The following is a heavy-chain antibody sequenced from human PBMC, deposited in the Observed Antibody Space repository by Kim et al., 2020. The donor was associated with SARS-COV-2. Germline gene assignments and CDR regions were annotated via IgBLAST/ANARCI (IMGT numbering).Heavy chain of an antibody. V-gene: IGHV3-23*01. CDR3: VRNSGWYDF. Sequence: GGSLRLSCVTSGFSFSRNDMTWVRQAPGKGLEWVATFLGDGGNSYHVDSVKGRFTMSRDDSEKAVYLQMRSLRVEDTATYYCVRNSGWYDFWGQGLLVTVSS. D-gene: IGHD1-26*01. CDR2: FLGDGGNS. CDR1: GFSFSRND. J-gene: IGHJ5*01.